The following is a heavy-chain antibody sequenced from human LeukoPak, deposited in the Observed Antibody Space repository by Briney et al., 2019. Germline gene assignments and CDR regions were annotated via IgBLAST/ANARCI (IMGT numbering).Heavy chain of an antibody. Sequence: GGSLRLSCAASGFTFSSYGMHWVRQAPGKGLEWVAVISYDGSNKYYADPVKGRFTISRDNSKNTLYLQMNSLRAEDTAVYYCAKEYSSSPHGMDVWGQGTTVTVSS. J-gene: IGHJ6*02. CDR2: ISYDGSNK. CDR3: AKEYSSSPHGMDV. D-gene: IGHD6-13*01. V-gene: IGHV3-30*18. CDR1: GFTFSSYG.